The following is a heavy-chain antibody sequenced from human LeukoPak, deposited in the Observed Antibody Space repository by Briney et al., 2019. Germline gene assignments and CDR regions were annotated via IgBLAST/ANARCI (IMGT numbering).Heavy chain of an antibody. D-gene: IGHD3-3*01. CDR1: GFTFSSYA. CDR3: AKDPRFLEWLHNNWSDP. CDR2: ISGSGGST. J-gene: IGHJ5*02. Sequence: PGGSLRLSCAASGFTFSSYAMSWVRQAPGKGLEWVSAISGSGGSTYYADSVKGRFTISRDNSKNTLYLQMNSLRAEDTAVYYCAKDPRFLEWLHNNWSDPWGQGTLVTVSS. V-gene: IGHV3-23*01.